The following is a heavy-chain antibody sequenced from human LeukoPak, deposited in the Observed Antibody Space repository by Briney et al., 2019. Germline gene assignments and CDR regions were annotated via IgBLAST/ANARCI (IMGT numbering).Heavy chain of an antibody. V-gene: IGHV3-33*01. J-gene: IGHJ3*02. D-gene: IGHD3-10*01. Sequence: GGSLRLSCAASGFSFSSYGMHWVRQAPGKGLEWVATIWHDGSNKYYVDSVEGRFTISRDNSKNTLYLQMNSLRAEDTSVYYCARDRGSGTYHDAFDIWGQGTVVTVSS. CDR2: IWHDGSNK. CDR1: GFSFSSYG. CDR3: ARDRGSGTYHDAFDI.